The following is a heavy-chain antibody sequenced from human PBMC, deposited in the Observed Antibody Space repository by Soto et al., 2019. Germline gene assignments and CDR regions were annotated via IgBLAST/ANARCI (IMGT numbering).Heavy chain of an antibody. Sequence: QVQLVESGGGVVQPGRSLRLSCAASGFTFSSYGMHWVRQAPGKGLEWVAVISYDGSNKYYADSVKGRFTISRDNSKKTLYLAMNSLRAEDTAVYYCAKGGPEYSSKEPYYYYGMDVWGQGTTVTVSS. J-gene: IGHJ6*02. CDR2: ISYDGSNK. CDR1: GFTFSSYG. CDR3: AKGGPEYSSKEPYYYYGMDV. D-gene: IGHD6-6*01. V-gene: IGHV3-30*18.